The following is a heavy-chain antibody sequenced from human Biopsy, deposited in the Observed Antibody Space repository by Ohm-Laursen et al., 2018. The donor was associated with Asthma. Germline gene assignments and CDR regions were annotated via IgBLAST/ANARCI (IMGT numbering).Heavy chain of an antibody. J-gene: IGHJ3*02. D-gene: IGHD1-1*01. CDR1: GFTFSSNA. CDR3: VRDGTDDAFDI. CDR2: ISKDASTQ. Sequence: SLRLSCAASGFTFSSNAMHWVRQAPGKGLEWVGVISKDASTQDYADSVKGRFTMARGNSKNTLDLQMNSLREEDTAVYYCVRDGTDDAFDIWGQGTVVSVSS. V-gene: IGHV3-30*01.